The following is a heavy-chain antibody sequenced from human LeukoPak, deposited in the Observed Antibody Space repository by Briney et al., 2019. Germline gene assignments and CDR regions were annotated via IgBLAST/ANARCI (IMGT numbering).Heavy chain of an antibody. CDR2: ISSGGST. J-gene: IGHJ3*02. V-gene: IGHV3-53*01. D-gene: IGHD3-22*01. CDR1: GFTVSSNY. Sequence: PGGSLRLSCAASGFTVSSNYMSWVRQAPGKGLEWVSVISSGGSTYYTDSVKGRFTISRDNSKNTLYLQMNSLRAEDTAVYYCAGDRMSSGYYLDAFDIWGQGTMVTVSS. CDR3: AGDRMSSGYYLDAFDI.